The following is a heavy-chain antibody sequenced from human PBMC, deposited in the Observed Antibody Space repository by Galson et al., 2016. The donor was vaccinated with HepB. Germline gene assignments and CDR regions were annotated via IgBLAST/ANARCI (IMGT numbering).Heavy chain of an antibody. Sequence: SLRLSCAASGLTFSSFAMSWVRRAPGKGLEWVSTISGSGRGIYYADSVKGRFTISRDNSKNTLYLQMNSLTAEDTAVYYCAKDKGLTIGIYCFDYWGQGTLVTVSS. D-gene: IGHD3-16*01. J-gene: IGHJ4*02. V-gene: IGHV3-23*01. CDR3: AKDKGLTIGIYCFDY. CDR2: ISGSGRGI. CDR1: GLTFSSFA.